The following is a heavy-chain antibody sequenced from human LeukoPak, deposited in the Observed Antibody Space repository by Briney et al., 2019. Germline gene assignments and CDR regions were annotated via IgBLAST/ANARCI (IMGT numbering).Heavy chain of an antibody. D-gene: IGHD3-10*01. CDR1: GFTFSSYG. J-gene: IGHJ4*02. V-gene: IGHV3-33*01. CDR3: ARTRDYYGSGSYYHGFDY. CDR2: IWYDGSNK. Sequence: GRSLRLSCAASGFTFSSYGMHWVRQAPGKGLEWVAVIWYDGSNKYYADSVKGRFTISRDNSKNTLYLQMNSLRAEDTAVYYCARTRDYYGSGSYYHGFDYWGQGTLVTVSS.